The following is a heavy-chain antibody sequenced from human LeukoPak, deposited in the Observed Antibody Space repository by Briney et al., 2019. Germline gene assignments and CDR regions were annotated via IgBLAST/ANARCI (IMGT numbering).Heavy chain of an antibody. CDR1: EFTFSTYA. J-gene: IGHJ6*02. D-gene: IGHD1-14*01. CDR3: AKYVTAEGPPYALDV. CDR2: ISVSGDRT. V-gene: IGHV3-23*01. Sequence: PGRSLRLSCAASEFTFSTYAMQWVRQAPGKGLEWVSGISVSGDRTWYADSVKGRFTISRDNSKNTLYLQMNSLRAEDTAVYYCAKYVTAEGPPYALDVWGQGTTVTVSS.